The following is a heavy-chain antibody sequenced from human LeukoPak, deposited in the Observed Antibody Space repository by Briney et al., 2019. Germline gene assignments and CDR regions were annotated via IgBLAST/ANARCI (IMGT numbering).Heavy chain of an antibody. CDR2: IYHTGST. J-gene: IGHJ3*02. V-gene: IGHV4-59*01. CDR3: ARPYSSGWRGAFDI. CDR1: GGSISGYY. D-gene: IGHD6-25*01. Sequence: SETLSFTCTVSGGSISGYYWSWSRQPPGKGLEWIGFIYHTGSTTYNPSLKSRVTLSIDSSKNQFSLKLSSVTAADTAVYYCARPYSSGWRGAFDIWGQATMATVSS.